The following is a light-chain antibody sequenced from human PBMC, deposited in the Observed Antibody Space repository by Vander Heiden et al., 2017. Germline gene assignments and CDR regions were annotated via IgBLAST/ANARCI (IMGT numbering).Light chain of an antibody. CDR1: SSNIGAGYD. V-gene: IGLV1-40*01. Sequence: QSVLTQPPSVSGAPGQRVTISGTGSSSNIGAGYDLHWYQQLPGPAPKLLIYGNSNRPSGVPDRFSGSKSGTSASLAITGLQAEDEADYYCQSYDSSLSGHVVFGGGTKLTVL. CDR3: QSYDSSLSGHVV. J-gene: IGLJ2*01. CDR2: GNS.